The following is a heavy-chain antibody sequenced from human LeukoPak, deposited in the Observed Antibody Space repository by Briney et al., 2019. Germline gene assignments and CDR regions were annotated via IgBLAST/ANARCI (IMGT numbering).Heavy chain of an antibody. Sequence: GGSLRLSCAASGFTFSSYSMNWVRQAPGKGLEWVSSISSSSSYIYYADSVKGRFTISRDNAKNSLYLQMNSLRAEDTAVYYCARGPMIVVAIHTHYYYYYGMDVWGQGTMVTVSS. V-gene: IGHV3-21*01. D-gene: IGHD3-22*01. CDR1: GFTFSSYS. J-gene: IGHJ6*01. CDR2: ISSSSSYI. CDR3: ARGPMIVVAIHTHYYYYYGMDV.